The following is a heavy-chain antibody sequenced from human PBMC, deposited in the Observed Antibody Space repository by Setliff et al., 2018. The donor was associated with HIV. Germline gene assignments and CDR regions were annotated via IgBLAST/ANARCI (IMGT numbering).Heavy chain of an antibody. CDR2: IDPSDSYT. V-gene: IGHV5-10-1*01. J-gene: IGHJ5*02. CDR1: GYSFTSYW. Sequence: PGESLKISCKGSGYSFTSYWITWVRQMPGKGLEWMGRIDPSDSYTNYSPSLQGHVTISVDKSISTAYLQWSSLKASDTAMYYCARAYGSGSYYNLGGFDPWGQGTLVTVSS. D-gene: IGHD3-10*01. CDR3: ARAYGSGSYYNLGGFDP.